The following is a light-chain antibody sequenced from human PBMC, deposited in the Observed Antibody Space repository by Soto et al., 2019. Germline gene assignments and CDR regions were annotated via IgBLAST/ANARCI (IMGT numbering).Light chain of an antibody. CDR1: QSVRSN. V-gene: IGKV3-15*01. CDR3: QQYNSWPPT. Sequence: EIVMTQSPATLSASPGERATLSCRASQSVRSNLAWYQQKPGQAPRLLIYVASTRATGIPARFSGSGSGTEFTLSIGSLQSEDFAVYYCQQYNSWPPTFGQGTKV. CDR2: VAS. J-gene: IGKJ1*01.